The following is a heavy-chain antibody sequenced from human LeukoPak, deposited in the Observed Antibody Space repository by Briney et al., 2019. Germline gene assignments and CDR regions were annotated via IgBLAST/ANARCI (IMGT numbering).Heavy chain of an antibody. CDR3: ARGRYCSGGSCYSSYYYYMDV. CDR2: INHSGST. D-gene: IGHD2-15*01. V-gene: IGHV4-34*01. CDR1: GGSFSGYY. Sequence: PSETLSLTCAVYGGSFSGYYWSWIRQPPGKGLEWIGEINHSGSTNYNPSLKSRVTTSVDTSKNQFSLKLSSVTAADTAVYYCARGRYCSGGSCYSSYYYYMDVWGKGTTVTVSS. J-gene: IGHJ6*03.